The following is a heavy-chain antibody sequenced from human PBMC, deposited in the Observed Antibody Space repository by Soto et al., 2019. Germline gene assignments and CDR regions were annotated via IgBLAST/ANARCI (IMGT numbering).Heavy chain of an antibody. CDR2: IYYSGST. CDR3: ARDFTDSSGPTLGMGV. J-gene: IGHJ6*02. D-gene: IGHD6-19*01. Sequence: QVQLQESGPGLVKPSQTLSLTCTVSGGSISSGGYYWSWIRQHPGKGLEWIGYIYYSGSTYYNPSLKIRVTISVHTPKXXFSLKLSSVTAADTAVYYCARDFTDSSGPTLGMGVWGQGTTVTVSS. CDR1: GGSISSGGYY. V-gene: IGHV4-31*03.